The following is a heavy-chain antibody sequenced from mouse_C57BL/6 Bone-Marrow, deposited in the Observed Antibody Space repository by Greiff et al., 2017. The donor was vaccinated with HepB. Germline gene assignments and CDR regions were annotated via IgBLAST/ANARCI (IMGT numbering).Heavy chain of an antibody. J-gene: IGHJ2*01. V-gene: IGHV1-15*01. Sequence: QVQLQQSGAELVRPGASVTLSCKASGYTFTDYEMHWVKQTPVHGLEWIGAIDPETGGTAYNQKFKGKAILTADKSSSTAYMELRSLTSEDSAVYYCTRHNYGSSLFDYWAKAPLSQSPQ. CDR3: TRHNYGSSLFDY. CDR1: GYTFTDYE. D-gene: IGHD1-1*01. CDR2: IDPETGGT.